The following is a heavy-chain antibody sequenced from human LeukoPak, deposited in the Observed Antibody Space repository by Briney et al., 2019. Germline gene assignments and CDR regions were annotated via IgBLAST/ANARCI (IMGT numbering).Heavy chain of an antibody. D-gene: IGHD5-12*01. J-gene: IGHJ4*02. Sequence: SQTLSRTCIVSGGSISSSGYYWSWIRQHPGKGLEWIGYIYHSGNSYYNPSLKSRVIISVDTSKNQFSLKLNSVTAADTAVYYCARDSSGGYGFIDYWGQGSLVTVSS. CDR3: ARDSSGGYGFIDY. CDR2: IYHSGNS. V-gene: IGHV4-31*03. CDR1: GGSISSSGYY.